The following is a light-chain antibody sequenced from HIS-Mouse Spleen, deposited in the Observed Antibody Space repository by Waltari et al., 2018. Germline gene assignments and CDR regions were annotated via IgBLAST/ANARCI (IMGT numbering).Light chain of an antibody. CDR3: QQRSNWPPFT. J-gene: IGKJ3*01. V-gene: IGKV3-11*01. CDR2: DAS. Sequence: EIVLTQSQATLSLSPGERATLPCSASQSVSSYLAWYQQKPGQAPRLLIYDASNRATGIPARFSGSGSGTDFTLTISSLEPEDFAVYDCQQRSNWPPFTFGPGTKVDIK. CDR1: QSVSSY.